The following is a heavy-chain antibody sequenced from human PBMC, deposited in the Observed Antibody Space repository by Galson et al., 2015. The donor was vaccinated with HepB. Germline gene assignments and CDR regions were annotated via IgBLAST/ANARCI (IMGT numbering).Heavy chain of an antibody. Sequence: SLRLSCAASGFTFSSYWMTWVRQTPGKGLECVANIKQDGSEKSYVDSVKGRFTISRDNAKNSLYLQMNSLRVEDTALYCCARGYVPDYWGQGTLVTVSS. J-gene: IGHJ4*02. D-gene: IGHD1-1*01. V-gene: IGHV3-7*01. CDR1: GFTFSSYW. CDR3: ARGYVPDY. CDR2: IKQDGSEK.